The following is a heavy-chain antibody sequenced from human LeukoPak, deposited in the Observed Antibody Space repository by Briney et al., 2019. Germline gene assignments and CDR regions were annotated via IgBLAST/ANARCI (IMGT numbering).Heavy chain of an antibody. CDR3: ARDPYSGSYGDYYYYYMDV. V-gene: IGHV3-66*01. J-gene: IGHJ6*03. CDR2: IYSGGST. Sequence: GGSLRLSCAASEFSVGSNYMTWVRQAPGKGLEWVSLIYSGGSTYYADSVKGRFTISRDNSKNTLYLQMNSLRAEDTAAYYCARDPYSGSYGDYYYYYMDVWGKGTTVTISS. CDR1: EFSVGSNY. D-gene: IGHD1-26*01.